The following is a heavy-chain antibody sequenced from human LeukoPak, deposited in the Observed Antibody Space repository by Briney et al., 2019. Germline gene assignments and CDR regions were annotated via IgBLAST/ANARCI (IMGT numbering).Heavy chain of an antibody. D-gene: IGHD6-6*01. CDR3: ARLGDSTSRLYYFDY. Sequence: SETLSLTCTVSGGSISSYYWSWIRQPPGKGLEWIGYISYSGSTYYNPSLKSRVTISVDTSKNQFSLKLSSVTAADTAVYYCARLGDSTSRLYYFDYWGQGTLVTVSS. CDR2: ISYSGST. CDR1: GGSISSYY. J-gene: IGHJ4*02. V-gene: IGHV4-59*08.